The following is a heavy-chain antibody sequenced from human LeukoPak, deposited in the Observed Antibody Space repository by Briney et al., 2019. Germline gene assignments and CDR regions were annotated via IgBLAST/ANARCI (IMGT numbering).Heavy chain of an antibody. J-gene: IGHJ6*03. V-gene: IGHV3-7*01. CDR1: GFTFSSYW. Sequence: GGSLRLSCAASGFTFSSYWMSWVRQAPGKGLEWVANIKQDGSEKYYVDSVKGRFTISRDNAKNSLYLQMNSLRAEDTAVYYCARKGGTGSYYYYVDVWGKGTTVTVSS. D-gene: IGHD3/OR15-3a*01. CDR3: ARKGGTGSYYYYVDV. CDR2: IKQDGSEK.